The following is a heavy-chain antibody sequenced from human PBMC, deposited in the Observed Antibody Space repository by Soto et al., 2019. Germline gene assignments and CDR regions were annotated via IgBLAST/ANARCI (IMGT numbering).Heavy chain of an antibody. CDR1: GYSFTSYW. J-gene: IGHJ6*02. D-gene: IGHD6-13*01. CDR2: IYPGDSNT. V-gene: IGHV5-51*01. Sequence: GESLKISCKGSGYSFTSYWIGWVRQMPGKGLEWMGIIYPGDSNTRYSPSLQGQVTISVDKSISTAYLQWSSLKATDTAMYYCARTAAAGKYYYGMDVWGPGTTVTVSS. CDR3: ARTAAAGKYYYGMDV.